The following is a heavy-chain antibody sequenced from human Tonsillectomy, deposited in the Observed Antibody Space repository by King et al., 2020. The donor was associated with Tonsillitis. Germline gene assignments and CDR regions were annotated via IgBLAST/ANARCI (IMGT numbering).Heavy chain of an antibody. CDR1: GGSISSYY. D-gene: IGHD4-17*01. CDR2: INTSGST. Sequence: VQLQESGPGLVKPSETLSLTCTVSGGSISSYYWNWIRQPAGKGLEWIGRINTSGSTDYNPSLKSRVTMSVATSKNQFSLKLSSVTAADTAVYYCARDSSKAGDYYFDYWGQGTLVTVSS. CDR3: ARDSSKAGDYYFDY. J-gene: IGHJ4*02. V-gene: IGHV4-4*07.